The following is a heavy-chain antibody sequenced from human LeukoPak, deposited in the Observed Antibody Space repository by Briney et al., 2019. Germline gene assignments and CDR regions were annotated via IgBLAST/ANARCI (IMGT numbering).Heavy chain of an antibody. V-gene: IGHV3-74*01. J-gene: IGHJ4*02. CDR1: GFTFSNYW. CDR3: ARSNQADDY. CDR2: TNPGGSNT. Sequence: GGSRRLSCAASGFTFSNYWMHWVRQVPGKGLVWVSRTNPGGSNTAYADSVKGRFTISRDNARNTLYLQMDSLRAEDTAVYYCARSNQADDYWGQGTLVTVSS. D-gene: IGHD1-14*01.